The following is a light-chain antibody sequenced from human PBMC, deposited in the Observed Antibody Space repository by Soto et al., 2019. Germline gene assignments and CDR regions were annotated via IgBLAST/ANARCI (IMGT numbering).Light chain of an antibody. Sequence: DIQMTQSPSTLSASVGDRVTFTCRASQSINDWLAWYQQKPGKAPKLLIYKASTLARGAPSRFSGSGSGTQLTLTISSLQPDDSATYYCQQYNSYSGTFGRGTKVEI. CDR2: KAS. CDR1: QSINDW. CDR3: QQYNSYSGT. V-gene: IGKV1-5*03. J-gene: IGKJ1*01.